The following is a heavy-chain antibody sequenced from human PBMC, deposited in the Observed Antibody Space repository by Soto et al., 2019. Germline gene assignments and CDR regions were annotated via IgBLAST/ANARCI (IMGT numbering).Heavy chain of an antibody. Sequence: GGSLRLSCAASGFTFSSYWMSWVRQAPGKGLEWVANIKQDGSEKYYVDSVKGRFTISRDNAKNSLYLQMNSLRAEDTAVYYCARWVGVAAIFPSGRKNYYYYYMDVWGKGTTVTVSS. CDR3: ARWVGVAAIFPSGRKNYYYYYMDV. CDR1: GFTFSSYW. V-gene: IGHV3-7*01. J-gene: IGHJ6*03. D-gene: IGHD2-15*01. CDR2: IKQDGSEK.